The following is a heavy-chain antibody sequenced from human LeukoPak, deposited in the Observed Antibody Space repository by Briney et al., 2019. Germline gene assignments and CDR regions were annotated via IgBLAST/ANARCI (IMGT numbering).Heavy chain of an antibody. J-gene: IGHJ4*02. CDR3: VPHTVIVTVAY. Sequence: PGGSLRLSCAASGFTFSSYAMTWVRQAPGKGLEWVSAISSGSGSSYYVDSVKGRFTISRDNSKNTLYLRMNSLRAEDTAVYYCVPHTVIVTVAYWGQGTLVTVSS. CDR2: ISSGSGSS. D-gene: IGHD2/OR15-2a*01. CDR1: GFTFSSYA. V-gene: IGHV3-23*01.